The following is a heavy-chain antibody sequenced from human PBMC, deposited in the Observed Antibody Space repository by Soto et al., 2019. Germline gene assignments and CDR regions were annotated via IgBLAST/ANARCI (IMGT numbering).Heavy chain of an antibody. CDR1: GFTFSSYA. Sequence: GGSLRLSCAASGFTFSSYAMSWVRQAPGKGLEWVSAISGSGGRTYYADSVKGRFTISRDNSKNTLYLQMNSLRVEDTALYYCARETYRGFYFDYWGQGTLVTVSS. V-gene: IGHV3-23*01. CDR3: ARETYRGFYFDY. J-gene: IGHJ4*02. CDR2: ISGSGGRT. D-gene: IGHD4-4*01.